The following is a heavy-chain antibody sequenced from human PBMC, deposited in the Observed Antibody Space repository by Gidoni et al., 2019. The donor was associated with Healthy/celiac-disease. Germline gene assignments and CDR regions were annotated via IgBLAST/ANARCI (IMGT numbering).Heavy chain of an antibody. J-gene: IGHJ4*02. D-gene: IGHD3-22*01. Sequence: EVQLVQSGAEVKKPGESLKISCKGSGYSFTSYWIGWVRQMPGKGLEWMGIIYPGDSDTRYSPSFQGQVTISADKSISTAYLQWSSLKASDTAMYYCARSRGKGYYYDSSGYQIYYFDYWGQGTLVTVSS. CDR1: GYSFTSYW. CDR2: IYPGDSDT. V-gene: IGHV5-51*01. CDR3: ARSRGKGYYYDSSGYQIYYFDY.